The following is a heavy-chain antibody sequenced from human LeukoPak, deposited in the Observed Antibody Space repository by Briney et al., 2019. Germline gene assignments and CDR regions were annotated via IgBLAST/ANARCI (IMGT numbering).Heavy chain of an antibody. D-gene: IGHD6-19*01. V-gene: IGHV3-30*18. CDR1: GFTFSSYG. J-gene: IGHJ3*02. CDR2: ISYDGSNK. Sequence: GGSLRLSCAASGFTFSSYGMHWVRQAPGKGLEWVAVISYDGSNKYYADSVKGRFTISRDNSKNTLYLQMNSLRAEDTAVYYCAKDDDSSGWYARTDDAFDIWGQGTMVTVSS. CDR3: AKDDDSSGWYARTDDAFDI.